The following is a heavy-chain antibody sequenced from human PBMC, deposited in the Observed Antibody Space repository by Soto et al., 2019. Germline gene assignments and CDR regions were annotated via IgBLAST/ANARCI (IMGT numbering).Heavy chain of an antibody. V-gene: IGHV4-39*01. CDR1: GGSISSSSYY. Sequence: SETLSLTCTVSGGSISSSSYYWGWIRQPPGKGLEWIGSIYYSGSTYYNPSLKSRVTISVDTSKNQFSLKLSSVTAADTAVYYCARQRQWLVTNPLTGNPYYYYYGMDVWGQGTTVTVSS. CDR3: ARQRQWLVTNPLTGNPYYYYYGMDV. CDR2: IYYSGST. J-gene: IGHJ6*02. D-gene: IGHD6-19*01.